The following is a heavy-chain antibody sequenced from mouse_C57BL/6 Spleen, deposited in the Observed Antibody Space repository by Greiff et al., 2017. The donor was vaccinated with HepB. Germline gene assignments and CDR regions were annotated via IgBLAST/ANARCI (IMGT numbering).Heavy chain of an antibody. Sequence: EVQLQQSGPGLVKPSQSLSLTCSVTGYSITSGYYWNWIRQFPGNKLEWMGYISYDGSNNYNPSLKNRISITRDTSTNQFFLKLNSVTTEDTATYYCARGASDWVMDYWGQGTSVTVSS. V-gene: IGHV3-6*01. CDR3: ARGASDWVMDY. CDR2: ISYDGSN. J-gene: IGHJ4*01. CDR1: GYSITSGYY. D-gene: IGHD6-1*01.